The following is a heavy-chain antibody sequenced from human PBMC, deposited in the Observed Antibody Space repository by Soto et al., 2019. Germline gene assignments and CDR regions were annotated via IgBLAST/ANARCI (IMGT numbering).Heavy chain of an antibody. J-gene: IGHJ4*02. V-gene: IGHV4-34*01. CDR2: INHSGST. CDR3: ARGRLDYYDSSGYYKPFGY. CDR1: GGSFSGYY. D-gene: IGHD3-22*01. Sequence: QVQLQQWGAGLLKPSETLSLTCAVYGGSFSGYYWSWIRQPPGKGLEWIGEINHSGSTNYNPSLKSRVTISVDTSKNQFSLKLSSVTAADTAVYYCARGRLDYYDSSGYYKPFGYWGQGTLVTVSS.